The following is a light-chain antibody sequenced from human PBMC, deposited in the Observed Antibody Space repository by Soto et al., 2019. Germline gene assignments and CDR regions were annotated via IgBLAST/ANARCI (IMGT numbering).Light chain of an antibody. CDR3: QQYSRYRT. V-gene: IGKV1-5*03. J-gene: IGKJ1*01. CDR1: QSVSYW. CDR2: QTS. Sequence: DIQMTQSPSTLSASVGDRATITCRASQSVSYWLAWYQQKPGKAPKLLIYQTSTLQGGVPSRFSGSGSGTEFTLTISSLQPDDSATYYCQQYSRYRTFGQGTKVDIK.